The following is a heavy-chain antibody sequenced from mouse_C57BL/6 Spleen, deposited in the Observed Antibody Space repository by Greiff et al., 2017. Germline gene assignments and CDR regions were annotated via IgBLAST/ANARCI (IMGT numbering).Heavy chain of an antibody. Sequence: QVHVKQSGAELAKPGASVKLSCKASGYTFTSYWMHWVKQRPGQGLEWIGYINPSSGYTKYNQKFKDKATLTADKSSSTAYMQLSSLTYEDSAVYYCARFPLITTVVDYYFYYWGQGTTLTVSS. D-gene: IGHD1-1*01. J-gene: IGHJ2*01. CDR2: INPSSGYT. V-gene: IGHV1-7*01. CDR1: GYTFTSYW. CDR3: ARFPLITTVVDYYFYY.